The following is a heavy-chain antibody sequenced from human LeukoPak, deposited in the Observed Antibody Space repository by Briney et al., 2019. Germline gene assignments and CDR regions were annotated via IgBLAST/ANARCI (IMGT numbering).Heavy chain of an antibody. CDR1: GFTFSSYD. Sequence: SGGSLRLSCAASGFTFSSYDMQWVRQVIGKGLEWVSAIGIAGDTHYSGSVKGRFTISRENAKNFLYLQMNSLRAGDTAVYYCAREPSGRGMDVWGQGTTVTVSS. CDR2: IGIAGDT. J-gene: IGHJ6*02. D-gene: IGHD6-19*01. V-gene: IGHV3-13*01. CDR3: AREPSGRGMDV.